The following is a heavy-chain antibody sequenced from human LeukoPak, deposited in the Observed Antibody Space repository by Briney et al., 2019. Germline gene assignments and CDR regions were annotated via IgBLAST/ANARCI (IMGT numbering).Heavy chain of an antibody. CDR2: IYYSGST. V-gene: IGHV4-31*03. CDR1: GGSISSGGYY. D-gene: IGHD3-22*01. Sequence: SQTLSLTCTVSGGSISSGGYYWSWIRQRPGKGLEWIGYIYYSGSTYYNPSLKSRVTISVDTSKNQFSLKLSSVTAADTAVYYCARYTYYYDSSGYYGFDYWGQGTLVTVSS. CDR3: ARYTYYYDSSGYYGFDY. J-gene: IGHJ4*02.